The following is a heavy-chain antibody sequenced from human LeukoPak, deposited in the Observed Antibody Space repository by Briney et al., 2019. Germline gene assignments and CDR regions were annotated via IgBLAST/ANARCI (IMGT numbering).Heavy chain of an antibody. D-gene: IGHD6-6*01. CDR2: IKQDGSEK. J-gene: IGHJ4*02. CDR3: AREVYRYSNSAGY. V-gene: IGHV3-7*01. CDR1: GFTFSSYW. Sequence: GGSLRLSCAASGFTFSSYWMSWVRQAPGKGLEWVANIKQDGSEKYYVDSVKGRFTISRDNAKNSLYLQMNSLRVEDTAVYYCAREVYRYSNSAGYWGQGTLVTVSS.